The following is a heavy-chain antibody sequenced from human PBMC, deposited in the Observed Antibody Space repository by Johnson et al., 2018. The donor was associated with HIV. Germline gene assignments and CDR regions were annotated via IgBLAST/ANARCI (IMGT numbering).Heavy chain of an antibody. D-gene: IGHD1-1*01. V-gene: IGHV3-30*03. CDR1: GFTFDDYA. J-gene: IGHJ3*02. CDR3: ARGELEPDVFDI. CDR2: ISHDVNNK. Sequence: QVQLVESGGGLVQPGRSLRLSCAASGFTFDDYAMHWVRQAPGKGLEWVAAISHDVNNKFSADSVKGRFTLSRDNSKNTLYLQMKSLRAEETAVYYCARGELEPDVFDIWGQGTMVTVSS.